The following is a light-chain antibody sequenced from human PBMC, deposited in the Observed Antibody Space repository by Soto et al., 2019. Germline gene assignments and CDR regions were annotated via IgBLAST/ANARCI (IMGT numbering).Light chain of an antibody. CDR1: SSDVGGYNY. J-gene: IGLJ1*01. CDR2: DVS. CDR3: SSYTSSSTLYV. Sequence: QSALTQPASVSGAPGQWITISCTGTSSDVGGYNYVSWYQQHPGKAPKLMIYDVSNRPSGVSNRFSGSKSGNTASLTISGLQAEDEADYYCSSYTSSSTLYVFGTGTKVTFL. V-gene: IGLV2-14*01.